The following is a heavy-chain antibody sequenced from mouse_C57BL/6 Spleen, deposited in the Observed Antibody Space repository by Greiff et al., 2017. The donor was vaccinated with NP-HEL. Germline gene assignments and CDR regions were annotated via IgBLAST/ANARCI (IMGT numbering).Heavy chain of an antibody. CDR1: GYTFTSYW. J-gene: IGHJ4*01. CDR2: IDPSDSYT. D-gene: IGHD4-1*01. CDR3: ARSSGTGYAMDY. V-gene: IGHV1-50*01. Sequence: VQLQQSGAELVKPGASVKLSCKASGYTFTSYWMQWVKQRPGQGLEWIGEIDPSDSYTNYNQKFKGKATLTVDTSSSTAYMQLSSLTSEDSAVYDCARSSGTGYAMDYWGRGTSVTVSS.